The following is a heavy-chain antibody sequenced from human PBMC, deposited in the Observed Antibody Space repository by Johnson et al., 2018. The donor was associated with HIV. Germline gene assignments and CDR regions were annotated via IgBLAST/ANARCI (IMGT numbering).Heavy chain of an antibody. J-gene: IGHJ3*02. V-gene: IGHV3-20*04. D-gene: IGHD6-13*01. CDR3: AKVRRGSSWDLRAFDI. CDR2: ISWNGGSA. CDR1: GFTFDDYD. Sequence: VQLVESGGGVERPGGSLRLSCAASGFTFDDYDMSWVRQAPGKGLEWVSGISWNGGSAAYADSVKGRFTISRDNAKNSMYLQMNTLRVEDTALYYCAKVRRGSSWDLRAFDIWGQGTMVTVSS.